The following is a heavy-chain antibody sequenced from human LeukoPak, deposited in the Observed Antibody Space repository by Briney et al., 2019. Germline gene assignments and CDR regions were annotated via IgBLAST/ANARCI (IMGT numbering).Heavy chain of an antibody. V-gene: IGHV1-2*02. CDR3: ARDGVVGSTRGDS. CDR2: IDPNSGGT. CDR1: GYTFTGYY. Sequence: GASVKVSCKASGYTFTGYYMHWVRQAPGQGLEWMGWIDPNSGGTKYAQKFQGRISMTRNTSISTAYMELGSLKSDDTAVYYCARDGVVGSTRGDSWGQGTLVTVSS. D-gene: IGHD1-26*01. J-gene: IGHJ5*01.